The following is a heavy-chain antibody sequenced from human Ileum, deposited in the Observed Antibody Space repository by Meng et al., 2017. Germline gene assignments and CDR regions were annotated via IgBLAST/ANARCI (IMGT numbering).Heavy chain of an antibody. D-gene: IGHD3-3*01. Sequence: QVQLVQSGAEVKKPGSSVKVSCKASGGTFSSYTISWVRKAPGQGLEWMGRIIPILGIANYAQKFQGRVTITADKSTSTAYMELSSLRSEDTAVYYCARSSLGWPFLPFDYWGQGTLVTVSS. V-gene: IGHV1-69*02. CDR3: ARSSLGWPFLPFDY. CDR2: IIPILGIA. J-gene: IGHJ4*02. CDR1: GGTFSSYT.